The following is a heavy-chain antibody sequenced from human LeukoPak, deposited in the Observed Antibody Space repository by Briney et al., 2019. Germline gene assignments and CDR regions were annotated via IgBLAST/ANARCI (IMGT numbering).Heavy chain of an antibody. J-gene: IGHJ6*02. Sequence: PGGSLRLSCAASGFTFSDYYMSWIRQAPGKGLEWVSYISSSGSTIYYADSVKGRFTISRDNAKNSLYLQMNSLRAEDTAVYYCARMQTGTTWWYYYYGMDVWGQGTTVTVSS. V-gene: IGHV3-11*01. CDR2: ISSSGSTI. CDR1: GFTFSDYY. D-gene: IGHD1-1*01. CDR3: ARMQTGTTWWYYYYGMDV.